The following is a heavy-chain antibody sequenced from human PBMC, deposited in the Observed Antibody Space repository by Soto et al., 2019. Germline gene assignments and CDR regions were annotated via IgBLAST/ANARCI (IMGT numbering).Heavy chain of an antibody. CDR3: ARDRVAGYSYGHNYSYYYMDV. D-gene: IGHD5-18*01. CDR1: GFTFSSYS. V-gene: IGHV3-48*01. Sequence: EVQLVESGGGLVQPGGSLRLSCAASGFTFSSYSMNWVRQAPGKGLEWVSYISSSSSTIYYTDSVKGRFTISRDNAKSFLYLQMNSLRAEDTAVYYCARDRVAGYSYGHNYSYYYMDVWGKGTTVTVSS. CDR2: ISSSSSTI. J-gene: IGHJ6*03.